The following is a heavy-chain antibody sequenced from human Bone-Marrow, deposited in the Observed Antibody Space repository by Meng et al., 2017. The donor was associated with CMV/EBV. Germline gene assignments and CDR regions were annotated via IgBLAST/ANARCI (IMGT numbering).Heavy chain of an antibody. CDR2: IKQDGSEK. Sequence: WADSGFTFSSYWMSWVRQAPGKGLEWVANIKQDGSEKYYVDSVKGRFTISRDNAKNSLYLQMNSLRAEDTAVYYCARERYSGSYYDDYWGQGTLVTVSS. J-gene: IGHJ4*02. D-gene: IGHD1-26*01. CDR1: GFTFSSYW. V-gene: IGHV3-7*01. CDR3: ARERYSGSYYDDY.